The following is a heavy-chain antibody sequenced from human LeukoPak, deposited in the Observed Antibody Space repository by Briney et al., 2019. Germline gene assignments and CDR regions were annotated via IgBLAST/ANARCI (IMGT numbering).Heavy chain of an antibody. V-gene: IGHV1-69*13. CDR3: ARALPIVVVTAIHWDAFDI. CDR2: IIPIFGTA. J-gene: IGHJ3*02. Sequence: SVKVSCKASVVTFSSYAITRVRQAPGQGLEWMGGIIPIFGTANYAQKFQGRVTITADESTSTAYMELSSLRSEDTAVYYCARALPIVVVTAIHWDAFDIWGQGTMVTVSS. CDR1: VVTFSSYA. D-gene: IGHD2-21*02.